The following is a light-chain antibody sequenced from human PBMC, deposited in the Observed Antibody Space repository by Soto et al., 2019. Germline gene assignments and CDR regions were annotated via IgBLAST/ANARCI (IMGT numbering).Light chain of an antibody. CDR3: QQTFSPPYT. Sequence: DIQMTQSLSSLSASVGDSVTITCRASQSISNSLSWYQQKPGKAPKFLIYVASTLQRGVPSRFSVSGSGTDFTLTISSLQPEDFATYYCQQTFSPPYTFGQGTKLEIK. CDR1: QSISNS. CDR2: VAS. J-gene: IGKJ2*01. V-gene: IGKV1-39*01.